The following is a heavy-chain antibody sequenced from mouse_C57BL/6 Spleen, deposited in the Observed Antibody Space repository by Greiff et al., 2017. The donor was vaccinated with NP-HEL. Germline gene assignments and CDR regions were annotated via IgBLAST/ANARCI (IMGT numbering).Heavy chain of an antibody. CDR2: IYPGDGDT. CDR1: GYAFSSYW. D-gene: IGHD3-2*02. Sequence: QVQLKQSGAELVKPGASVKISCKASGYAFSSYWMNWVKQRPGTGLEWIGQIYPGDGDTNYNGKFKGKATLTADKSSSTAYMQLSSLTSEDSAVYFCARGERQLRLRYFDYWGQGTTLTVSS. V-gene: IGHV1-80*01. J-gene: IGHJ2*01. CDR3: ARGERQLRLRYFDY.